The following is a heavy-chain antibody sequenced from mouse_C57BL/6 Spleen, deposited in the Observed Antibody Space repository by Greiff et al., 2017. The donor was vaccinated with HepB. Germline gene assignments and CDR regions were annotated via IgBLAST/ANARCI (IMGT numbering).Heavy chain of an antibody. CDR2: IRNKANGYTT. CDR3: ARSVMTGFAY. D-gene: IGHD2-3*01. CDR1: GFTFTDYY. J-gene: IGHJ3*01. Sequence: EVKLMESGGGLVQPGGSLSLSCAASGFTFTDYYMSWVRQPPGKALEWLGFIRNKANGYTTEYSASVKGRFTISRDNSKSILYLQMNALRAEDSATYYCARSVMTGFAYWGQGTLVTVSA. V-gene: IGHV7-3*01.